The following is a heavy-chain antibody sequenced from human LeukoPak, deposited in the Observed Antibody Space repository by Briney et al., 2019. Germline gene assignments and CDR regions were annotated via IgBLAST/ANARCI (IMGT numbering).Heavy chain of an antibody. CDR2: IIPTLGIA. V-gene: IGHV1-69*04. CDR3: ARDSHYSAAPSDY. CDR1: GGTFSNDA. D-gene: IGHD2-21*01. J-gene: IGHJ4*02. Sequence: SVKVSCKASGGTFSNDAISWVRQALGQGLDWMGRIIPTLGIAKYAQKFQGRVTITADSSTSTAYMELRSLRSEDTAVYYCARDSHYSAAPSDYWGQGTLVTVSS.